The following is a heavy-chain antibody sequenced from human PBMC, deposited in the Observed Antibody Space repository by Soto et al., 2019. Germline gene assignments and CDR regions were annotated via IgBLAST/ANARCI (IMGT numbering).Heavy chain of an antibody. D-gene: IGHD3-16*01. J-gene: IGHJ6*03. CDR3: ARYDYIWGSYGNYYYYYMDV. CDR1: GYTFTSYG. CDR2: ISAYNGNT. Sequence: QVPLVQSGAEVKKPGASVKVSCKASGYTFTSYGISWVRQAPGQGLEWMGWISAYNGNTNYAQKLQGRVTMTTDTSTSTAYMELRSLRSDDTAVYYCARYDYIWGSYGNYYYYYMDVWGKGTTVTVSS. V-gene: IGHV1-18*01.